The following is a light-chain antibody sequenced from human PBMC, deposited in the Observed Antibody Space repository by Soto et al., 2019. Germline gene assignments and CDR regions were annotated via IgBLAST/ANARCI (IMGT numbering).Light chain of an antibody. CDR2: GAS. CDR3: QQYGNSPQT. CDR1: QGVSGSY. Sequence: EIVLTQSPGTLSLSPGERATPSCRASQGVSGSYLAWYQHKPGQAPRLLIYGASSRATGIPDRFSGSGSGTDFTLTISRLEPEDFAVYYCQQYGNSPQTFGQGTKVEIK. V-gene: IGKV3-20*01. J-gene: IGKJ1*01.